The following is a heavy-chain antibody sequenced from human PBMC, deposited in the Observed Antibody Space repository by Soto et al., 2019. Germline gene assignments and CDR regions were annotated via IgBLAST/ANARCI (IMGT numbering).Heavy chain of an antibody. CDR1: GFTFSSYG. D-gene: IGHD4-17*01. V-gene: IGHV3-33*01. CDR3: ARDNDYGDYGACYYYYYLDV. Sequence: GGSLRLSCAASGFTFSSYGMHWVRQAPGKGLEWVAVIWYDGSNKYYADSVKGRFTISRDNSKNTLYLQMNSLRAEDTAVYYCARDNDYGDYGACYYYYYLDVWGKGTTVTVSS. CDR2: IWYDGSNK. J-gene: IGHJ6*03.